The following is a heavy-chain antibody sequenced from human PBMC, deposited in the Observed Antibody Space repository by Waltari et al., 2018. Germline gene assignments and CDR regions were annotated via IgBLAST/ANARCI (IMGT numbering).Heavy chain of an antibody. V-gene: IGHV3-30-3*01. CDR2: ISDDGSNK. CDR1: GFTFSSYA. J-gene: IGHJ4*02. Sequence: QVQLVESGGGVVQPGRSLRLSCAASGFTFSSYAMHWVRQAPGKGLEWLAVISDDGSNKYYADSVKDRFTISRDNSKNTLYLQMNSLRAEDTAVYYCTRNPGYWGQGTLVTVAS. D-gene: IGHD2-15*01. CDR3: TRNPGY.